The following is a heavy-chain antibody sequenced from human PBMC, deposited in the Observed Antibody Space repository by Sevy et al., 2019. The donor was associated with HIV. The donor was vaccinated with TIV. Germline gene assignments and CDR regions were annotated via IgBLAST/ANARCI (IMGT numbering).Heavy chain of an antibody. J-gene: IGHJ4*02. V-gene: IGHV4-34*01. D-gene: IGHD6-13*01. Sequence: SETLSLTCAVYGGSFSGYYWSWIRQPPGKGLEWIGEINHSRSTNYNPSLKSRVTISVDTSKNQFSLKLSSVTAADTAVYYCARGPSSSWQSRGGYFDYWGQGTLVTVSS. CDR1: GGSFSGYY. CDR3: ARGPSSSWQSRGGYFDY. CDR2: INHSRST.